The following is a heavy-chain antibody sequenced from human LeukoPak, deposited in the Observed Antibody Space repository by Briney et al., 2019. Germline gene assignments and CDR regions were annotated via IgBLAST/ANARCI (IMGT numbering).Heavy chain of an antibody. CDR1: GYTFTSYD. CDR3: ARAQQRFDAFDI. CDR2: MNPNSGNT. J-gene: IGHJ3*02. Sequence: ASVKVSCKASGYTFTSYDMNWVRQATGQGLEWMGWMNPNSGNTGYAQKFQGRVTMTRNTSISTAYMELSSLRSEDTAVYYCARAQQRFDAFDIWGQGTMVTVSS. V-gene: IGHV1-8*01. D-gene: IGHD6-13*01.